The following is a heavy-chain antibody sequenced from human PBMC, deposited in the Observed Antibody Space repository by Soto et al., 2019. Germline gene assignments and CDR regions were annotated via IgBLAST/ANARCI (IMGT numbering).Heavy chain of an antibody. CDR2: SRNKVNSYTT. J-gene: IGHJ5*02. V-gene: IGHV3-72*01. Sequence: GGSLSLSCAASGFTFSDHYMDWVRQAPGKGLEWVGRSRNKVNSYTTEYAASVKGRFTISRDDSKNSLYLQMNSLKTEDTAVYYCARDKNRAAAGNWFDPWGQGTLVTVSS. D-gene: IGHD6-13*01. CDR3: ARDKNRAAAGNWFDP. CDR1: GFTFSDHY.